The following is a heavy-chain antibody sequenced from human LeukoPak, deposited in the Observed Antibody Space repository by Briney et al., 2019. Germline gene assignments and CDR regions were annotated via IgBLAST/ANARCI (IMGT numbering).Heavy chain of an antibody. CDR2: ISSSSSTI. CDR1: GFTFSSYS. Sequence: GGSLRLSCAASGFTFSSYSMNRVRQAPGKGLEWVSYISSSSSTIYYADSVKGRFTISRDNAKNSLYLQMNSLRAEDTAVYYCARDSDYWGQGTLVTVSS. V-gene: IGHV3-48*01. CDR3: ARDSDY. J-gene: IGHJ4*02.